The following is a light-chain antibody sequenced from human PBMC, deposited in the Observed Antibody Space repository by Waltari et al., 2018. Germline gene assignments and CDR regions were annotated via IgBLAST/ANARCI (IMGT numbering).Light chain of an antibody. J-gene: IGKJ1*01. Sequence: DIVMTQSPDSLAVSLGARATINCKSSQSVLYSSDNKNYLAWYQQKPGQPPKLLIYWASSRESGVPDRFSGSESGTDFTLTISSLRAEDVAVYYCHQYYTTPWTFGQGTKVEIK. CDR1: QSVLYSSDNKNY. CDR3: HQYYTTPWT. CDR2: WAS. V-gene: IGKV4-1*01.